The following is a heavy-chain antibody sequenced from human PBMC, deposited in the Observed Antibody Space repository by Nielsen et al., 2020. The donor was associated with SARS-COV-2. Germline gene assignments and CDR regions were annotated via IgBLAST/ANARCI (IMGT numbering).Heavy chain of an antibody. V-gene: IGHV3-30*03. CDR1: GFTLSNHG. D-gene: IGHD1-26*01. Sequence: GGSLRLSCSASGFTLSNHGIHWVRQAPGRGLELLAVISDDGSDTDYADSAKGRFTISRDNAKNSLYLQMNSLRAEDTAVYYCVRDTGAWDFDYWGQGTLITVSS. CDR2: ISDDGSDT. J-gene: IGHJ4*02. CDR3: VRDTGAWDFDY.